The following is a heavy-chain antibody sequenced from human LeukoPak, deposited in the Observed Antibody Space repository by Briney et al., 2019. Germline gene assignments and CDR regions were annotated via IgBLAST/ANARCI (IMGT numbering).Heavy chain of an antibody. D-gene: IGHD3-16*01. CDR3: ARDLTARGSFDY. Sequence: SETLSLTCSVSGVSVTNYYWSWVRQPAGKRLEWIGRNYPTGDTIYNPSLKSRVTMSVDMSKNHLSLKLTSVTAADAAVYYCARDLTARGSFDYWGQGILVSVSS. CDR1: GVSVTNYY. J-gene: IGHJ4*02. V-gene: IGHV4-4*07. CDR2: NYPTGDT.